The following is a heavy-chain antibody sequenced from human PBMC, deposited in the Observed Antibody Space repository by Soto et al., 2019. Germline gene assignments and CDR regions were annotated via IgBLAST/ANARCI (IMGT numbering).Heavy chain of an antibody. D-gene: IGHD3-3*01. CDR3: YCTMEWLFRDY. Sequence: SVKVTCRGSGCTFTSYDLNWVGQATGQGLEWMGWMNPNSGNTGYAQKFQGRVTMTRNTSISTAYMELSSLRSEDTAVYYCYCTMEWLFRDYWGQGTLVTVYS. V-gene: IGHV1-8*01. J-gene: IGHJ4*02. CDR1: GCTFTSYD. CDR2: MNPNSGNT.